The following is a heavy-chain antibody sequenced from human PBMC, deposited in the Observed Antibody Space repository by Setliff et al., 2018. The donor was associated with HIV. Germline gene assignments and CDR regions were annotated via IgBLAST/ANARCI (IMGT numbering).Heavy chain of an antibody. D-gene: IGHD4-17*01. Sequence: LRLSCAASGFTFSNYNMNWVRQAPGKGLEWISFITSTGINIYYTDSVKGRFTISRDNAKNSLYLQMNSLRADDTAMYYCARDDGDYLFDYWGQGTVVTVSS. CDR2: ITSTGINI. CDR1: GFTFSNYN. CDR3: ARDDGDYLFDY. V-gene: IGHV3-21*05. J-gene: IGHJ4*02.